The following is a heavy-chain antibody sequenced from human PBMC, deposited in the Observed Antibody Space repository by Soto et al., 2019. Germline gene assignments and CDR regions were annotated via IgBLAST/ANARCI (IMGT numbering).Heavy chain of an antibody. D-gene: IGHD6-19*01. CDR3: ARESIAVAGTVGAFDI. J-gene: IGHJ3*02. Sequence: QVQLVESGGGVVQPGRSLRLSCAASGFTFSSYAMHWVRQAPGKGLEWVAVISYDGSNKYYADSVKGRFTISRDNSKNXLYLQMNSLRAEDTAVYYCARESIAVAGTVGAFDIWGQGTMVTVSS. CDR1: GFTFSSYA. CDR2: ISYDGSNK. V-gene: IGHV3-30-3*01.